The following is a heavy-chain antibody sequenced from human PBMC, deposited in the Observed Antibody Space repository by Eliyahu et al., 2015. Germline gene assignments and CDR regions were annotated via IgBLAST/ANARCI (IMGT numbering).Heavy chain of an antibody. J-gene: IGHJ4*02. D-gene: IGHD3-10*01. V-gene: IGHV4-34*01. CDR1: GGSFSGYY. CDR2: INHXGST. Sequence: QVQLQQWGAGLLKPSETLSLTCXVYGGSFSGYYWSWIRQPPGKGLEWIGEINHXGSTNYNPSLKSRVTISVDTSKNQFSLKLSSVTAADTAVYYCARTPGTMVRGVXHFDYWGQGTLVTVSS. CDR3: ARTPGTMVRGVXHFDY.